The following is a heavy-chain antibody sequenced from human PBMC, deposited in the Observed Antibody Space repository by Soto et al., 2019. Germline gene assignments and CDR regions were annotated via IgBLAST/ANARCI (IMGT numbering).Heavy chain of an antibody. Sequence: QVQLVQSGAEVKKPGASVKVSCKASGYTFTRYDINWVRQATGQGLEWMGWMNPNSGNTGYAQKFQGRVTMTRNTSISTAHMELGSLRSEDTAVYYCAAEINWKGFDYWGQGTLVSVSS. D-gene: IGHD1-20*01. CDR1: GYTFTRYD. V-gene: IGHV1-8*01. CDR2: MNPNSGNT. CDR3: AAEINWKGFDY. J-gene: IGHJ4*02.